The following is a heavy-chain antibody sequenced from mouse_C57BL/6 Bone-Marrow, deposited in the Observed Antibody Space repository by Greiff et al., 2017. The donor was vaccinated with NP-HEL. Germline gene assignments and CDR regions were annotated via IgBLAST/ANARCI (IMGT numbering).Heavy chain of an antibody. J-gene: IGHJ3*01. V-gene: IGHV3-6*01. CDR3: ASGHYGSSLLFAY. CDR2: ISYDGSN. CDR1: GYSITSGYY. Sequence: DVKLQESGPGLVKPSQSLSLTCSVTGYSITSGYYWNWIRQFPGNKLEWMGYISYDGSNNYNPSLKNRISITRDTSKNQFFLKLNSVTTEDTATYYCASGHYGSSLLFAYWGQGTLVTVSA. D-gene: IGHD1-1*01.